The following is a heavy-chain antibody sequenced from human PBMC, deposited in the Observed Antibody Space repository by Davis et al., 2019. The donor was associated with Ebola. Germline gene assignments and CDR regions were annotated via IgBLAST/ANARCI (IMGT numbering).Heavy chain of an antibody. J-gene: IGHJ6*02. CDR1: GYTFTSYA. D-gene: IGHD6-6*01. CDR3: ARGSSSRYGMDV. V-gene: IGHV1-3*01. Sequence: VSCKASGYTFTSYAMHWVRQAPGQRLEWMGWINAGNGNTKYSQKFQGRVTITRDTSASTAYMELSSLRSEDTAVYYCARGSSSRYGMDVWGQGTTVTVSS. CDR2: INAGNGNT.